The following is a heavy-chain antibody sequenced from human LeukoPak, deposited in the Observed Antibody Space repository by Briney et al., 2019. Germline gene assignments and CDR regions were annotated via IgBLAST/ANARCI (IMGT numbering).Heavy chain of an antibody. CDR2: ISAYNGNT. V-gene: IGHV1-18*01. Sequence: ASVKVSCKASGYTFTSYGISWVRQAPGQGLEWMGWISAYNGNTNYAQKLQGRVTTTTDTSTSTAYMELRSLRSDDTAVYYCARDGDGDLYYYYYGMDVWGQGTTVTVSS. D-gene: IGHD4-17*01. CDR3: ARDGDGDLYYYYYGMDV. CDR1: GYTFTSYG. J-gene: IGHJ6*02.